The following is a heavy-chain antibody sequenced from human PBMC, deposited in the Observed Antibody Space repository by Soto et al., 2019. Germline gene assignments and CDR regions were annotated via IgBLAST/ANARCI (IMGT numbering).Heavy chain of an antibody. V-gene: IGHV1-18*04. CDR1: GYSFTNDG. CDR3: ARDLYPLAYYFDF. D-gene: IGHD2-8*01. Sequence: ASGKGSWEGVGYSFTNDGISWVRQAPGQGLEWLGWISGHNGNTKYAQRLKGRVTMTADTSTSTAYMELRSLRSDDTAVYYCARDLYPLAYYFDFWGQGTLVTVPS. CDR2: ISGHNGNT. J-gene: IGHJ4*02.